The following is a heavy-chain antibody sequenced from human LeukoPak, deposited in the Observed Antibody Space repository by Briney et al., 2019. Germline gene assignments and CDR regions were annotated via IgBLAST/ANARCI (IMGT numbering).Heavy chain of an antibody. CDR2: INPNRGGT. CDR1: GYTFTGYY. D-gene: IGHD3-10*01. V-gene: IGHV1-2*02. CDR3: ARGLGNRATMVRGVISY. Sequence: ASVKVSCKASGYTFTGYYMHWVRQAPGQGLEWMGWINPNRGGTNYAQKFQGRVTMTRDTSISTAYMELSRLRSDDTAVYYCARGLGNRATMVRGVISYWGQGTLVTVSS. J-gene: IGHJ4*02.